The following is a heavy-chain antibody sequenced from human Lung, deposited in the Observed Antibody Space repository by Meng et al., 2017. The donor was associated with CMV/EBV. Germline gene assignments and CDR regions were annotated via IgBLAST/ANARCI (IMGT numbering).Heavy chain of an antibody. J-gene: IGHJ4*02. CDR1: GGTFSSYA. V-gene: IGHV1-69*05. Sequence: SVXVSXXASGGTFSSYAISWVRQAPGQGLEWMGGIIPIFGTANYAQKFQGRVTITTDESTSTAYMELSSLRSEGTAVYYCARASQAYCGGDCSEFDYWGQGTLVTVSS. CDR3: ARASQAYCGGDCSEFDY. CDR2: IIPIFGTA. D-gene: IGHD2-21*01.